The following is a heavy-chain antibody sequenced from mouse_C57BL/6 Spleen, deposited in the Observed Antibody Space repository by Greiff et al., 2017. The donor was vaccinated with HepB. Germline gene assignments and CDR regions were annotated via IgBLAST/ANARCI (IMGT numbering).Heavy chain of an antibody. Sequence: VQLQQPGAELVRPGTSVKLSCKASGYTFTCYWMHWVKQRPGQGLEWIGVIDPSDSYTNYNQKFKGKATLTVDTSSSTAYMQLSSLTSEDSAVYYCARLRDSFDYWGQGTTLTVSS. CDR1: GYTFTCYW. J-gene: IGHJ2*01. CDR3: ARLRDSFDY. V-gene: IGHV1-59*01. CDR2: IDPSDSYT.